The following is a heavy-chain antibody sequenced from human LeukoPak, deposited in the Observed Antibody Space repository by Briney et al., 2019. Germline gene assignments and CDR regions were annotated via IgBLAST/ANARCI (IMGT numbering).Heavy chain of an antibody. J-gene: IGHJ4*02. CDR3: ARGGRGIQLWSLDY. D-gene: IGHD5-18*01. CDR1: GGSIDTYNYY. Sequence: SETLSLTCTISGGSIDTYNYYWGWIRQPPGKGLEWIGSIYFDGSTYYNPSLKSRVTISVDTSKNQFSLKLSSVTAADTAVYYCARGGRGIQLWSLDYWGQGTLVTVSS. V-gene: IGHV4-39*07. CDR2: IYFDGST.